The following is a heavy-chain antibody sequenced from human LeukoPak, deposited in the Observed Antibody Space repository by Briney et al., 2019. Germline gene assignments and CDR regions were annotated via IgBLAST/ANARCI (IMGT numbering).Heavy chain of an antibody. CDR2: MSPNSGNT. D-gene: IGHD3-10*01. V-gene: IGHV1-8*01. J-gene: IGHJ4*02. CDR3: ARGRINYYASGSYYSLYYFDS. Sequence: ASVKVSCRASGYTFTSYDINWVRQATGQGLEWMGWMSPNSGNTGYAQKFQGRVTMTRNTSISTAYMELSSLRSEDTAVYYCARGRINYYASGSYYSLYYFDSWSQGTLVTVSS. CDR1: GYTFTSYD.